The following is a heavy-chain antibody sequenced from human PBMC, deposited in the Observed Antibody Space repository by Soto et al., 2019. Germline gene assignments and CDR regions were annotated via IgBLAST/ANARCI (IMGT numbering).Heavy chain of an antibody. D-gene: IGHD5-12*01. Sequence: PGGSLRLSCGASGFTFSVYAMTWVRQAPGKGLEWVSAISGNGGSTYYADSVKGRFTISRDNSKSTLHLQMNSLRAEDTAVYYCAKDQIVATTSCDYWGQGTLVTVSS. CDR1: GFTFSVYA. CDR3: AKDQIVATTSCDY. CDR2: ISGNGGST. J-gene: IGHJ4*02. V-gene: IGHV3-23*01.